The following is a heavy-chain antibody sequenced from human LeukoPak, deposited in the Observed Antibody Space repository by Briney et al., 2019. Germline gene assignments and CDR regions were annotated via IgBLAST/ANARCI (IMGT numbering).Heavy chain of an antibody. CDR1: GGSFSGYY. CDR2: INHSGST. CDR3: ARGSGVLYFDY. V-gene: IGHV4-34*01. J-gene: IGHJ4*02. Sequence: NPSETLSLTRAVYGGSFSGYYWSWIRQPPGKGLEWIGEINHSGSTNYNPSLKSRVTISVDMSKNNFSLKLSSVTAADTAVYYCARGSGVLYFDYWGQGTLVTVSS. D-gene: IGHD3-10*01.